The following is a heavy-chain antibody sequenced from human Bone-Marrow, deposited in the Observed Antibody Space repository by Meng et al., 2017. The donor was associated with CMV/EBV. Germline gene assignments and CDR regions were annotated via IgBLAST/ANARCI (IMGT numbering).Heavy chain of an antibody. D-gene: IGHD3-3*02. Sequence: GESLKISCAASGFTFSGSAMHWVRQASGKGLEWVGHIRSKPNNYATTYAASVKGRFTISRDDSKNTAYLQMNSLTTEDTAVYYCTRQGIYWAFEIWGQGTMVTFSS. CDR2: IRSKPNNYAT. CDR1: GFTFSGSA. V-gene: IGHV3-73*01. CDR3: TRQGIYWAFEI. J-gene: IGHJ3*02.